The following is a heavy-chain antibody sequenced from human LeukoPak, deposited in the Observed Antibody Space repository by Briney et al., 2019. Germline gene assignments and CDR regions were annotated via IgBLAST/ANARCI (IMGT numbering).Heavy chain of an antibody. V-gene: IGHV3-7*01. CDR2: IKQDGSEK. J-gene: IGHJ4*02. CDR1: GFTFSSYW. D-gene: IGHD3-3*01. Sequence: PGGSLRLSCAASGFTFSSYWMSWVRQAPGKGLEWVANIKQDGSEKYYVDSVKGRFTISRDNAKNSLYLQMNSLRAEDTAVYYCARDFSSIFPPDYFDYWGQGTLVTVSS. CDR3: ARDFSSIFPPDYFDY.